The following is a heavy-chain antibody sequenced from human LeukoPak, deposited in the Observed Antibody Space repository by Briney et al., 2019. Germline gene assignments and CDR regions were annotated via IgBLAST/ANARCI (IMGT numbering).Heavy chain of an antibody. CDR1: GGSFSGYY. CDR3: ARAAPRAFDY. Sequence: PSETLSLTCAVYGGSFSGYYWSWIRQPPGKGLEWIGEINHSGSTNYNPSLKSRVTISVDTSKNQFSLKLSSVTAADTAVYYCARAAPRAFDYWAQEPRVTVPS. V-gene: IGHV4-34*01. CDR2: INHSGST. J-gene: IGHJ4*02.